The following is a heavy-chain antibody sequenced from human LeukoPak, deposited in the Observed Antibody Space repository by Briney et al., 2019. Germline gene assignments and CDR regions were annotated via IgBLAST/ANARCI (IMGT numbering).Heavy chain of an antibody. D-gene: IGHD1-26*01. CDR1: GFTFSSYS. J-gene: IGHJ4*02. Sequence: PGGSLRLSCAASGFTFSSYSMNWVRQAPGKGLEWVANIKQDGSKKYYVDSVKGRFTISRDNAKNSLYLQMNSLRAEDTAVFYCAKLRVGAIDYWGQGTLVTVSS. CDR3: AKLRVGAIDY. V-gene: IGHV3-7*01. CDR2: IKQDGSKK.